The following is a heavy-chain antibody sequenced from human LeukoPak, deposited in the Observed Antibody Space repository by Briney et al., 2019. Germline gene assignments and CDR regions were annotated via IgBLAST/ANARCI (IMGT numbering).Heavy chain of an antibody. J-gene: IGHJ6*03. Sequence: PGGSLRLSCAASGFTFSNYGMHWVRQAPGKGLEWVAFIRFDGTNKLYADSVKGRFTISRDNSQNTVSLQVNSLRAEDTAVYYCAKSSLLWFGEWFYYYYYMDVWGKGTTVTISS. V-gene: IGHV3-30*02. CDR1: GFTFSNYG. CDR3: AKSSLLWFGEWFYYYYYMDV. D-gene: IGHD3-10*01. CDR2: IRFDGTNK.